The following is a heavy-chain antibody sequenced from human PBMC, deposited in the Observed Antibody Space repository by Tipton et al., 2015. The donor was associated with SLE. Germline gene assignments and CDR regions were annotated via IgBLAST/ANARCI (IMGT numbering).Heavy chain of an antibody. Sequence: SLRLSCAASGFTFSSSAMHWVRQAPGKGLEWVAVMSLDGKTKYYADSVKGRFTISRDNAKNSLYLQMNSLRAEDTAVYYCARAGIPPYYYYYMDVWGKGTTVTVSS. CDR3: ARAGIPPYYYYYMDV. J-gene: IGHJ6*03. CDR1: GFTFSSSA. D-gene: IGHD6-13*01. CDR2: MSLDGKTK. V-gene: IGHV3-30*04.